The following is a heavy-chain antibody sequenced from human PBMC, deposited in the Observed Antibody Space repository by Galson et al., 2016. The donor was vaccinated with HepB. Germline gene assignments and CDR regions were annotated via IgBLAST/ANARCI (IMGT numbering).Heavy chain of an antibody. CDR1: GYSFTNYH. J-gene: IGHJ4*02. Sequence: SVKVSCKASGYSFTNYHISRVRQAPGQGLEWMGWVSSYSGHTTYAQNFLGRVTMTTDTSTNTAYMELRSLRSDDTALYYCARAPPDVQDYWGQGTLVTVSS. V-gene: IGHV1-18*01. CDR2: VSSYSGHT. CDR3: ARAPPDVQDY.